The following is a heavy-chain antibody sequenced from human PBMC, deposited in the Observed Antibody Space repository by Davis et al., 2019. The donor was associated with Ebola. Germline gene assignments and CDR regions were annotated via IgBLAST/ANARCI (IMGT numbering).Heavy chain of an antibody. CDR2: ISITGERT. J-gene: IGHJ4*02. Sequence: PGGSLRLSCVVSGFSFRGSAMTWVRQAPGKGLEWVSSISITGERTYFADSVRGRFTISRDDSKNTLFLQMNSLGAEDTARYFCAKEIRPNDYWGQGTLVTVSS. V-gene: IGHV3-23*01. CDR1: GFSFRGSA. CDR3: AKEIRPNDY.